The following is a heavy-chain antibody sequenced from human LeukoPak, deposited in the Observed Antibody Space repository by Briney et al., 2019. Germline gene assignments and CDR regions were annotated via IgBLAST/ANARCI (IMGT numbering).Heavy chain of an antibody. V-gene: IGHV1-69*05. CDR2: IIPIFGTA. CDR3: SYSTRTQGSIDY. D-gene: IGHD6-13*01. J-gene: IGHJ4*02. CDR1: GGTFSSSA. Sequence: ASVKVSCKASGGTFSSSAISWVRQAPGQGLEWMGGIIPIFGTANYAQKFQGRVTITTDESTSTAYMELSSLRSEDTAVYYCSYSTRTQGSIDYWGQGTLVTVSS.